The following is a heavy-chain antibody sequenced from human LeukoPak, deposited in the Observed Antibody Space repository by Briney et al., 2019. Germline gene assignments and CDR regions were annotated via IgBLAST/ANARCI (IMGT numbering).Heavy chain of an antibody. D-gene: IGHD7-27*01. CDR2: ISSSSSTI. CDR3: ARGTGDGRHAFDI. CDR1: GFTVSSNY. Sequence: GGSLRLSCAASGFTVSSNYMSWVRQAPGKGLEWVSYISSSSSTIYYADSVKGRFTISRDNAKNSLYLQMNSLRAEDTAVYFCARGTGDGRHAFDIWGQGTMVTVSS. J-gene: IGHJ3*02. V-gene: IGHV3-48*01.